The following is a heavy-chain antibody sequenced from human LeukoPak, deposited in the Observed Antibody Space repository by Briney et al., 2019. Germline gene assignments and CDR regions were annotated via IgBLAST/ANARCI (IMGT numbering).Heavy chain of an antibody. CDR1: GGSISSSSYY. V-gene: IGHV4-39*07. Sequence: PSETLSLTCTVSGGSISSSSYYWGWIRQPPGKGLEWIGSIYYSGSTYYNPSLKSRVTISVDTSKNQFSLKLSSVTAADTAVYYCARVRRDGYSTMYYFDYWGQGTLVTVSS. CDR2: IYYSGST. D-gene: IGHD5-24*01. J-gene: IGHJ4*02. CDR3: ARVRRDGYSTMYYFDY.